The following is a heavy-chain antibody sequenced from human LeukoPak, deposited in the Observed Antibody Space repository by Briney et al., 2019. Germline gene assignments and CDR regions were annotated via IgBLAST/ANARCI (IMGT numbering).Heavy chain of an antibody. V-gene: IGHV4-61*02. CDR1: GGSISSGSYY. Sequence: SETLSLACTVSGGSISSGSYYWSWVRQPAGKGLEWIGRFYTSGSTDYNPSLKSRVTISVDTSKNQFSLKLSSVTAADTAVYYCAREGEYSNRLDPWGQGTLVTISS. D-gene: IGHD4-11*01. CDR2: FYTSGST. J-gene: IGHJ5*02. CDR3: AREGEYSNRLDP.